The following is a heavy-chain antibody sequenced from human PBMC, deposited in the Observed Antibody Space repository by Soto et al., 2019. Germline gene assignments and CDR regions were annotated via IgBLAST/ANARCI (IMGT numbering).Heavy chain of an antibody. J-gene: IGHJ4*02. CDR3: ARFSITIFGVPGDFDY. Sequence: GGSLRLSCAASGFTFSSYWMSWVRQAPGKGLEWVANIKQDGSEKYYVDSVKGRFTISRDNAKNSLYLQMNSLRAEDTAVYYCARFSITIFGVPGDFDYWGQGTLVTVSS. D-gene: IGHD3-3*01. CDR2: IKQDGSEK. CDR1: GFTFSSYW. V-gene: IGHV3-7*01.